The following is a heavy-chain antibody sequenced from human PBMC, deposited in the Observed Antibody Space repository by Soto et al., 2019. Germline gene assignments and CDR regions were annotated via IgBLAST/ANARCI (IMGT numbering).Heavy chain of an antibody. D-gene: IGHD3-22*01. CDR2: ISGSGDST. CDR3: ASRNYYDTSGYYHWYYFDF. Sequence: GGSLRLSCAASGITFSNYAMSWVRQAPGKGLEWVSGISGSGDSTYYAESVKGRFTISRDNSKNTVYLQMNSLGAEDTAVYYCASRNYYDTSGYYHWYYFDFWGQGALVTVST. J-gene: IGHJ4*02. CDR1: GITFSNYA. V-gene: IGHV3-23*01.